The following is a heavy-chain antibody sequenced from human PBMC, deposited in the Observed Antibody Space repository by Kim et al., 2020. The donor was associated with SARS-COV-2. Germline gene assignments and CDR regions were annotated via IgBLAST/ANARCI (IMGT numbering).Heavy chain of an antibody. V-gene: IGHV3-7*01. CDR3: ARVVRGVIIGAYFDY. J-gene: IGHJ4*02. Sequence: DSITVPSTISRENAKNSRYLQMNSLRAEDTAVYYCARVVRGVIIGAYFDYWGQGTLVTVSS. D-gene: IGHD3-10*01.